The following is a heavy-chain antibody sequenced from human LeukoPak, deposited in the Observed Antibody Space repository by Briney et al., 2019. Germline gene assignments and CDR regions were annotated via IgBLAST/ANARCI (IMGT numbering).Heavy chain of an antibody. J-gene: IGHJ4*02. CDR2: ISSSGSTK. CDR1: GFSFSSYE. CDR3: AREEGPDY. V-gene: IGHV3-48*03. Sequence: GGSLRLSCAASGFSFSSYEMNWVRQAPGKGLEWVSYISSSGSTKEYADSVKGRFTISRDNAKNSLYLQMNSLRVEDTAVYYCAREEGPDYWGQGTLVTVSS.